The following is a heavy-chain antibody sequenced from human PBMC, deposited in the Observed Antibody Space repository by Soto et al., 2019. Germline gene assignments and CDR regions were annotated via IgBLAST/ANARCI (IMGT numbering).Heavy chain of an antibody. CDR1: GFTADDYA. Sequence: PGGSLRLSCVASGFTADDYAMHWVRQAPGKGLEWVSGISSNSDTIDYADSVNGRFTIFRDNAKNSLFLQMNSLRPEDTALYYCAKDMKWGGMTTIHYFDSWGQGTLVTVS. J-gene: IGHJ4*02. CDR3: AKDMKWGGMTTIHYFDS. V-gene: IGHV3-9*02. CDR2: ISSNSDTI. D-gene: IGHD4-17*01.